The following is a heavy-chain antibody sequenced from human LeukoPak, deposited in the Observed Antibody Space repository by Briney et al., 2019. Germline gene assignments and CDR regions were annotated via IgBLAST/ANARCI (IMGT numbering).Heavy chain of an antibody. CDR1: GGTFSSYA. J-gene: IGHJ4*02. Sequence: ASVKVSCKASGGTFSSYAISWVRQAPGQGLEWMGGIIPIFGTANYAQKFQGRVTITADESTSTAYMELSSLRSEDTAVYYCARGGRRSRITNCGGDCYPPEFDYWGQGTPVTVSS. D-gene: IGHD2-21*02. V-gene: IGHV1-69*13. CDR2: IIPIFGTA. CDR3: ARGGRRSRITNCGGDCYPPEFDY.